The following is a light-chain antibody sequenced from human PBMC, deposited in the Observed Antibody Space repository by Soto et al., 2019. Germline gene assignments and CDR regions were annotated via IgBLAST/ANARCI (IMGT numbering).Light chain of an antibody. V-gene: IGKV1-5*03. CDR1: QSISSG. Sequence: DIQMTQSPSTRSASVGDRGTITCRASQSISSGLAWYQQKPGKAPKLLIYKASSLESGVPSRFSGSGSGTEFTLTISSLQPDDFATYYCQQYNSYPWTFGQGTKLEIK. CDR3: QQYNSYPWT. CDR2: KAS. J-gene: IGKJ2*02.